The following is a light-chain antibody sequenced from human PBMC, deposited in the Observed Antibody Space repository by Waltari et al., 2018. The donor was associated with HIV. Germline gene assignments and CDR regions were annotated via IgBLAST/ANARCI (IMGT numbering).Light chain of an antibody. CDR1: QDINTF. V-gene: IGKV1-9*01. CDR3: QQLNSYPVT. Sequence: DIRLTQSPSFLSASIGDRITITCRASQDINTFLAWYQQKPGRAPKLLVDAASTLQSGVSSRFSGSGSGTDFTLTINSLQPEDCATYYCQQLNSYPVTFGGGTKVEI. CDR2: AAS. J-gene: IGKJ4*01.